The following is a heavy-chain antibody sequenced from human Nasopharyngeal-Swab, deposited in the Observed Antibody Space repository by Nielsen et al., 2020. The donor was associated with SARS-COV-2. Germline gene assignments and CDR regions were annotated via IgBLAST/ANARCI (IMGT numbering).Heavy chain of an antibody. J-gene: IGHJ4*02. CDR1: GGTFSSYA. CDR2: IIPIFGTA. CDR3: TRENREGWNY. Sequence: SVKVSCKTSGGTFSSYAISWVRQAPGQGLEWMGGIIPIFGTANYAQKFQGRVTITADKSTSTAYMELSSLRSEDTAVYYCTRENREGWNYWGQGTLVTVSS. V-gene: IGHV1-69*06. D-gene: IGHD2-15*01.